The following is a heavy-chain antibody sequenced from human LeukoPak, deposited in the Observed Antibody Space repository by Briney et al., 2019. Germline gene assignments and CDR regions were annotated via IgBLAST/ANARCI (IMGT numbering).Heavy chain of an antibody. D-gene: IGHD3-22*01. CDR2: LSHSGST. Sequence: PSETLSLTCAVYGGSFNNYYWNWIRQPPGEGLEWIGELSHSGSTRYNPSLKSRVTISVDTSKNQFSLKLTSVTAADTAVYYCLTWDGSGYRDYWGQGTLVTVSS. CDR1: GGSFNNYY. CDR3: LTWDGSGYRDY. V-gene: IGHV4-34*01. J-gene: IGHJ4*02.